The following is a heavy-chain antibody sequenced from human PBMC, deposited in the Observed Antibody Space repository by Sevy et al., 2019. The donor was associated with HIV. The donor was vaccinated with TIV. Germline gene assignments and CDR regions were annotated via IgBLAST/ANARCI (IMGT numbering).Heavy chain of an antibody. Sequence: SETLSLTCAVYGASFRNFYWSWIRQSPGKGLEWIGEIHHRGSTNFNPSLESRVTMSEDKSKSQFPLKLRSVTAADKAVYYCAGGRLLSEFDSSGYFFDSWGPGTLVTVSS. V-gene: IGHV4-34*01. J-gene: IGHJ4*02. CDR1: GASFRNFY. CDR2: IHHRGST. D-gene: IGHD3-22*01. CDR3: AGGRLLSEFDSSGYFFDS.